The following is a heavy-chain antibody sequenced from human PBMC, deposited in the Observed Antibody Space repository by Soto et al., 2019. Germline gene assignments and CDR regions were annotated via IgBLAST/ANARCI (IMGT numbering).Heavy chain of an antibody. CDR1: GFTFSSYW. CDR2: INSDGSST. J-gene: IGHJ4*02. Sequence: AGGSLRLSCAASGFTFSSYWMHWVRQAPGKGLVWVSRINSDGSSTSYADSVKGRFTISRDNAKNTLYLQMNSLRAEDTAVYYCARAFPYYYDSSGYYPFDYWGQGTLVTVSS. CDR3: ARAFPYYYDSSGYYPFDY. D-gene: IGHD3-22*01. V-gene: IGHV3-74*01.